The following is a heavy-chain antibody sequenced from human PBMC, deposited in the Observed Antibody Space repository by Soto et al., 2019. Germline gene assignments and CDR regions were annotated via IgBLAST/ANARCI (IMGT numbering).Heavy chain of an antibody. Sequence: EVQLVESGGGLIQPGGSLRLSCAASGFTFNTYWMHWVRQAPGKGLVWVSRINGAGSSTSYAESVKGLFTISRDSANKILYLQMNCLTVEDTGVYYCASDFWMTTCGNDAFEIWGQGTMVTVSS. V-gene: IGHV3-74*01. CDR1: GFTFNTYW. J-gene: IGHJ3*02. D-gene: IGHD3-3*01. CDR3: ASDFWMTTCGNDAFEI. CDR2: INGAGSST.